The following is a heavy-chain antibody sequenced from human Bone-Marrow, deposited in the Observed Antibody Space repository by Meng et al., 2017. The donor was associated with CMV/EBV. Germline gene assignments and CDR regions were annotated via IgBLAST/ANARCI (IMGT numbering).Heavy chain of an antibody. D-gene: IGHD3-3*01. V-gene: IGHV2-5*01. CDR2: IYWNDDK. CDR3: AHGYDFWSVFPRGWFDP. CDR1: FSLSTSGVG. Sequence: FSLSTSGVGMGWIRQPPGKALEWLALIYWNDDKRYSPYLKSRLTITKDTSKNQVVLTMTNMDPVDTATYYCAHGYDFWSVFPRGWFDPWGQGTLVTVSS. J-gene: IGHJ5*02.